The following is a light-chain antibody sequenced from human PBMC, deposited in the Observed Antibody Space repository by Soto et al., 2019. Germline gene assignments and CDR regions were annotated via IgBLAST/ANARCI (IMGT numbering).Light chain of an antibody. J-gene: IGKJ1*01. CDR3: QQYYSYPWT. CDR1: QGISSY. CDR2: GES. V-gene: IGKV1-8*01. Sequence: ASRLTQSPSSLSASTADRVSITCRACQGISSYLAWYQQKPGKAPKLLMYGESTFQSGVPSRFSGSGCGTDFTLTISCPQCEDFATYYCQQYYSYPWTFSQGTKVDIK.